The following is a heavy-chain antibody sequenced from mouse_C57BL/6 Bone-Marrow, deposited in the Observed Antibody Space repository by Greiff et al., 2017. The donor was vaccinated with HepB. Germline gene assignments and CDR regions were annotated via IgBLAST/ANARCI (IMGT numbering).Heavy chain of an antibody. D-gene: IGHD1-1*01. V-gene: IGHV1-50*01. Sequence: VQLQQPGAELVKPGASVKLSCKASGYTFTSYWMQWVKQRPGQGLEWIGEIDPSDSYTNYNQKFKGKATLTVDTSSSTAYMQLSSLPSEDSAVYYCASYYGSSYYFDYWGQGTTLTVSS. CDR1: GYTFTSYW. CDR3: ASYYGSSYYFDY. CDR2: IDPSDSYT. J-gene: IGHJ2*01.